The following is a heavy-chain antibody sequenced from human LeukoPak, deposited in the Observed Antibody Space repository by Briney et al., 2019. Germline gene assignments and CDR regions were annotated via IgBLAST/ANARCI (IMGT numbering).Heavy chain of an antibody. CDR3: ARPDYEYIWGSYRGAFDI. J-gene: IGHJ3*02. V-gene: IGHV4-59*08. Sequence: PSETLSLTCTVSGGSISTYYWTWIRQPPGKGLEWIGYIYYSGSTNYNPSLKSRVAISVDTSKNQFFLKLTSVTAADTAMYYCARPDYEYIWGSYRGAFDIWGHGTMVTVSS. CDR2: IYYSGST. CDR1: GGSISTYY. D-gene: IGHD3-16*02.